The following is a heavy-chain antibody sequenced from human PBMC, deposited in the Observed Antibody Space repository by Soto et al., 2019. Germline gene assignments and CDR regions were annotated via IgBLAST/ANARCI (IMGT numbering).Heavy chain of an antibody. Sequence: GGSLRLSCXASGFTFRSFTMNWVRQAPGKGLEWVSTISSNSAYIYYTDALRGRFTISRDNAKNSLHLQMNSLRAEDTAVYYCTRDASRDSSARGWFDPWGPGTQVTVSS. CDR3: TRDASRDSSARGWFDP. V-gene: IGHV3-21*01. D-gene: IGHD6-13*01. CDR1: GFTFRSFT. J-gene: IGHJ5*02. CDR2: ISSNSAYI.